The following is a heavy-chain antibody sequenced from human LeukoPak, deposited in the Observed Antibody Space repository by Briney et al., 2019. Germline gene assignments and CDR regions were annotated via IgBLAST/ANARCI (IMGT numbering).Heavy chain of an antibody. CDR3: ARDGSGVWFDP. J-gene: IGHJ5*02. D-gene: IGHD3-10*01. Sequence: ETLSLTCAVYGGSFSGYYWSWIRQPAGKGLEWIGRINSSGTTSYNPSLKSRVTISADMSKNQFSLKLSSVTAADTAVYYCARDGSGVWFDPWGQGTLVTVSS. CDR2: INSSGTT. CDR1: GGSFSGYY. V-gene: IGHV4-4*07.